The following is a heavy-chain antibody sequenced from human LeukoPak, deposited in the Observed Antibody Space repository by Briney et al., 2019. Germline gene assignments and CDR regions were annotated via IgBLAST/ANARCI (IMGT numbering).Heavy chain of an antibody. CDR2: IYYSGST. CDR3: ARDYYDSSGYYYMLDY. D-gene: IGHD3-22*01. CDR1: GGSISSSNYY. V-gene: IGHV4-39*07. J-gene: IGHJ4*02. Sequence: SETLSLTCTVSGGSISSSNYYWGWIRQPPGKGLEWIGNIYYSGSTYYNPSLKSRVTISVDTSKNQFSLKLSSVTAADTAVYYCARDYYDSSGYYYMLDYWGQGTLVTVSS.